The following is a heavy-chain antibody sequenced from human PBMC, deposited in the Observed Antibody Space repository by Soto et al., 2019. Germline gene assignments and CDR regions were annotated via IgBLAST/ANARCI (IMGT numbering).Heavy chain of an antibody. V-gene: IGHV5-51*01. D-gene: IGHD2-21*01. CDR1: GYNFRTFW. CDR2: IYPDDSET. CDR3: ARGGHIGGEGYFDF. Sequence: GESLKISCSTSGYNFRTFWIGWLRQLPGKGLEWMGFIYPDDSETKYSPSFEGQVTMSSDSYRSIAYLQWSSLQASDTAIYYCARGGHIGGEGYFDFWGQGTLVTVSS. J-gene: IGHJ4*02.